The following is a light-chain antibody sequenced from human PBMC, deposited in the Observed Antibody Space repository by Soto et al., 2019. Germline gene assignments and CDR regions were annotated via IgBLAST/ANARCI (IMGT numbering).Light chain of an antibody. CDR3: QSYDSSLSGVV. V-gene: IGLV1-40*01. J-gene: IGLJ2*01. Sequence: QSVLTQPPSVSGAPGQRVTISCTGSSSNIGAGYGVHWYQHLPGTAPKLLIYGNSNRPSGVPDRFSGSKSGTSASLAITGPRAEDEAGYYCQSYDSSLSGVVFGGGTKLTVL. CDR2: GNS. CDR1: SSNIGAGYG.